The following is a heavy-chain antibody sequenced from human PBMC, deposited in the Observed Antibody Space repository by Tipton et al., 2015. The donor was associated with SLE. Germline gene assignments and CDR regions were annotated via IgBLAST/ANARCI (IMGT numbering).Heavy chain of an antibody. V-gene: IGHV4-59*01. CDR2: VYSSGSS. CDR1: GDSIGSDY. CDR3: ARVGHGFDSSGYNSHYYYYMDV. D-gene: IGHD3-22*01. J-gene: IGHJ6*03. Sequence: TLSLTCSVSGDSIGSDYWNWIRQPPGKGLEWVGYVYSSGSSDYNPSLSSRVTISLDTSKKQFSLRLKSATAADTAVYYCARVGHGFDSSGYNSHYYYYMDVWGKGTTVTVSS.